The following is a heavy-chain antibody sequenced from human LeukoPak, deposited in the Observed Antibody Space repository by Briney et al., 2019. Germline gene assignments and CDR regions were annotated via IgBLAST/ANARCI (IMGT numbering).Heavy chain of an antibody. V-gene: IGHV4-4*02. D-gene: IGHD2-15*01. J-gene: IGHJ4*02. CDR1: GGSISSSNW. CDR2: IYHSGST. CDR3: ATLRNGDCSGGSCYATDY. Sequence: PSETLSLTCAVSGGSISSSNWWGWVRQPPGKGLEWIGEIYHSGSTNYNPSLKSRVTISVDKSKNQYSLKLSSVTAADTAVYYCATLRNGDCSGGSCYATDYWGQRTLVTVSS.